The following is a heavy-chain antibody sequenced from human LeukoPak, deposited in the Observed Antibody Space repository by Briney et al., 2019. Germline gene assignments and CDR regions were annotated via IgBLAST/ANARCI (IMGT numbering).Heavy chain of an antibody. V-gene: IGHV1-2*02. CDR3: ARAEYSSSPLDY. CDR2: IDPNSGGT. D-gene: IGHD6-6*01. Sequence: GASVKVSCKASGGTFSSYAISWVRQAPGQGLEWMGWIDPNSGGTNYAQKFQGRVTMTRDTSISTAYMELSRLRSDDTAVYYCARAEYSSSPLDYWGQGTLVTVSS. J-gene: IGHJ4*02. CDR1: GGTFSSYA.